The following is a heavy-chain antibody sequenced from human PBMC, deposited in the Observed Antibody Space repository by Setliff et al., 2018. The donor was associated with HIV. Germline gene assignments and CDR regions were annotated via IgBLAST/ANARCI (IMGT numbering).Heavy chain of an antibody. CDR2: IKEDGSEK. CDR1: GFTFSSYW. V-gene: IGHV3-7*03. CDR3: AGDLAY. Sequence: PGGSLRLSCAASGFTFSSYWMSWVRQAPGKGLEWVANIKEDGSEKYYVDSVKGRFTISRDNAQNSLYLQMSSLKVEDTAVYYCAGDLAYWGQGTLVTVSS. J-gene: IGHJ4*02.